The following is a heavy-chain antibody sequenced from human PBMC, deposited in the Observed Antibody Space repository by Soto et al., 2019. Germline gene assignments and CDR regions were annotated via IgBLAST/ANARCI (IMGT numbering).Heavy chain of an antibody. Sequence: ASVKVSCKASGNTVPNYAIHWVRQAPGQRLEWMGWINGGNGNTYYSEHFQGRVTFTRDTSAGTVYVQLSSLTSEDTAVYYCARYDSDFTGRHYVNYFRDWGQVGLGTVSS. D-gene: IGHD3-10*01. J-gene: IGHJ4*02. CDR1: GNTVPNYA. CDR2: INGGNGNT. CDR3: ARYDSDFTGRHYVNYFRD. V-gene: IGHV1-3*01.